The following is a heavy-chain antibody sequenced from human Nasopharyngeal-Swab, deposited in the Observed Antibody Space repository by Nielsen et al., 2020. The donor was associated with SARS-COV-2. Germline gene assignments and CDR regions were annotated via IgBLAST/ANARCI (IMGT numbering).Heavy chain of an antibody. V-gene: IGHV3-64D*06. CDR1: GFTFSNYA. CDR3: VKDSSGYEFDS. D-gene: IGHD3-22*01. CDR2: ISSTGGNT. J-gene: IGHJ4*02. Sequence: GESLKISCSASGFTFSNYAMHWVRQAPGKGLEYVSAISSTGGNTYYTDSVKGRLTISRDNSRNTLYLQMGSLRVEDTAVYYCVKDSSGYEFDSWGQGTLVTVSS.